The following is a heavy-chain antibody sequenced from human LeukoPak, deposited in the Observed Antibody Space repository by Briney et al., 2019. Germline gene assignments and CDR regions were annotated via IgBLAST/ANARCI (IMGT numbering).Heavy chain of an antibody. D-gene: IGHD3-3*01. V-gene: IGHV3-23*01. Sequence: GGSLRLSCAASGFTFSSNAMSWVRQPPGKGLEWVSAISGSGGSTYYADCVKGRFTISRDNSKNTLYLQMKSLRAEDTAVYYCAKDREVFGVVPGYYGMDVWGQGTTVTVSS. J-gene: IGHJ6*02. CDR1: GFTFSSNA. CDR3: AKDREVFGVVPGYYGMDV. CDR2: ISGSGGST.